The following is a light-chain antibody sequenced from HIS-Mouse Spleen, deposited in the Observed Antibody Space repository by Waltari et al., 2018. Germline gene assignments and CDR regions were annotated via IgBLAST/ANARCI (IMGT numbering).Light chain of an antibody. CDR3: VLYMGSGIWV. CDR2: STN. Sequence: QTVVTQEPSFSVSPGGTVTLTCGLSSGSVSTSYYPSWYQQTPGQAPRTLIYSTNTRSSWFPDRFSGSILGNKAALTITGAQADDESDYYCVLYMGSGIWVFGGGTKLTVL. J-gene: IGLJ3*02. CDR1: SGSVSTSYY. V-gene: IGLV8-61*01.